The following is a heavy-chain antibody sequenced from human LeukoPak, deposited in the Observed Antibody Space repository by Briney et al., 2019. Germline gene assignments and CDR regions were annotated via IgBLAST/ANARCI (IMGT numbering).Heavy chain of an antibody. V-gene: IGHV3-48*04. J-gene: IGHJ6*02. CDR2: ISSSGTTI. CDR3: ARGGGIAMTRYGMDV. CDR1: GFTFSSYS. D-gene: IGHD6-13*01. Sequence: GGSLRLSCAASGFTFSSYSMNWVRQAPGKGLEWVSYISSSGTTIYYAGSVKGRFTISRDNAKNSLYLQMNSLRAEDTAVYYCARGGGIAMTRYGMDVWGQGTTVTVSS.